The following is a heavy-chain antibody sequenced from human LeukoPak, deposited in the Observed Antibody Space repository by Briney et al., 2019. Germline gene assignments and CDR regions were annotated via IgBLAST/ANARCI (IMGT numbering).Heavy chain of an antibody. Sequence: AETLSLTCTVSGVSFSSGSYYWSWIRQPPGKGLESIGYIYYSNITSYNHSFKSRVTISVAMSKNQFSLNLSSVTAADTAVYYCARVLGPMYHDAFDIWGLGTMVTVSS. CDR3: ARVLGPMYHDAFDI. J-gene: IGHJ3*02. CDR2: IYYSNIT. D-gene: IGHD1-26*01. V-gene: IGHV4-61*01. CDR1: GVSFSSGSYY.